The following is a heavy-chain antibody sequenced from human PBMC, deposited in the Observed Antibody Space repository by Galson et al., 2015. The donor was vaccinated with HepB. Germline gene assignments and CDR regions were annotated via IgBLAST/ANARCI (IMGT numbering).Heavy chain of an antibody. CDR3: AREGLWFRSFDS. CDR2: IKADGSEK. J-gene: IGHJ4*02. Sequence: SLRLSCAASGFTFSSHWMSWVRQAPGKGLEWVANIKADGSEKYYVDSVKGRFTISRDNAKNSLYLQMNSLRAEDTAVYYCAREGLWFRSFDSWGQGTLVTVSS. CDR1: GFTFSSHW. V-gene: IGHV3-7*01. D-gene: IGHD3-10*01.